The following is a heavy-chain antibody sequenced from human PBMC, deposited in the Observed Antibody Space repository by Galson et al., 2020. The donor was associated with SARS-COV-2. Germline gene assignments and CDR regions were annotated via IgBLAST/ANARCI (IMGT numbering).Heavy chain of an antibody. V-gene: IGHV3-53*01. J-gene: IGHJ4*02. Sequence: GGSLRLSCAASGFTVSSNYMSWVRQAPGKGLEWVSVIYSGGSTYYADSVKGRFTISRDNSKNTLYLQMNSLRAEDTAVYYCARDGYSYGAGPIDYWGQGTLVTVSS. CDR3: ARDGYSYGAGPIDY. D-gene: IGHD5-18*01. CDR1: GFTVSSNY. CDR2: IYSGGST.